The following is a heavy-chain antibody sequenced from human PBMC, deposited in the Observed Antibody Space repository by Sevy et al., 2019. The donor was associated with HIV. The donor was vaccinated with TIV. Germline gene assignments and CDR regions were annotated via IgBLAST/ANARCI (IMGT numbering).Heavy chain of an antibody. V-gene: IGHV3-23*01. CDR3: HGDYDSSQLASYYYYGMDV. CDR2: IRGSGGST. CDR1: GFTFSSYA. J-gene: IGHJ6*02. D-gene: IGHD3-22*01. Sequence: GGSLRLSCAASGFTFSSYAMSWVRQAPGKGLEWVSTIRGSGGSTYYADSVKGRFTISRDNFKNTLYLQMSSLRAEDTAVVYCHGDYDSSQLASYYYYGMDVWGQGTTVTVSS.